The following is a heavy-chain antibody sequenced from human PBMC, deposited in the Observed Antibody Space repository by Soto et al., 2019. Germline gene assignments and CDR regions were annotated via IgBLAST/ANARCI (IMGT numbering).Heavy chain of an antibody. CDR2: IYPGDSDT. J-gene: IGHJ6*02. V-gene: IGHV5-51*01. CDR1: GYSFTSYW. Sequence: GESLKISCKGSGYSFTSYWIGWVRQMPGKGLGWLGIIYPGDSDTRYSPFFQGQVTISADKSISTAYLQWSSLKASDTAMYYCARTRYCSGGSCGYYYGMDVWGQGTTVTVSS. D-gene: IGHD2-15*01. CDR3: ARTRYCSGGSCGYYYGMDV.